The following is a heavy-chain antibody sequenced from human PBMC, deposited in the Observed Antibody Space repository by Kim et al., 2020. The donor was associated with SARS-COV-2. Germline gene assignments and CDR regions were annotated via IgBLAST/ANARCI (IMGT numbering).Heavy chain of an antibody. CDR3: ARGAYYYDSSGSFDY. J-gene: IGHJ4*02. Sequence: PSLKSRVTISVDTSKNQFSLKLSSVTAADTAVYYCARGAYYYDSSGSFDYWGQGTLVTVSS. D-gene: IGHD3-22*01. V-gene: IGHV4-39*07.